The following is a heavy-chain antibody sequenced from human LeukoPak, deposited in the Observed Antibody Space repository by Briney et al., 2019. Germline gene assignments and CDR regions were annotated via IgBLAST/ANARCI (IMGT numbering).Heavy chain of an antibody. Sequence: PGGSLRLSCAVSGFKFNSYWMNWVRQVPGKGLVWVAHINTHGNTANYADSVKGRFTISRDNAKNTLYLQMNSLRAEDTAVYYCARVPGIYYKFWYFDLWGRGTLVTVSS. J-gene: IGHJ2*01. CDR1: GFKFNSYW. D-gene: IGHD1-26*01. CDR2: INTHGNTA. V-gene: IGHV3-74*01. CDR3: ARVPGIYYKFWYFDL.